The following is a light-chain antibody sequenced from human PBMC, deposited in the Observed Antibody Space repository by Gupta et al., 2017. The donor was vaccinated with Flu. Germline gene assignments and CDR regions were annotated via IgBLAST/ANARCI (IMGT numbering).Light chain of an antibody. J-gene: IGLJ3*02. V-gene: IGLV2-14*01. CDR2: EVS. CDR3: STDTTTSTAV. Sequence: YQQHTGETPKLMVCEVSKRPSGGTNGFSDSESGNTASLTISGRREDGEADYYCSTDTTTSTAVFGGGTKLTVL.